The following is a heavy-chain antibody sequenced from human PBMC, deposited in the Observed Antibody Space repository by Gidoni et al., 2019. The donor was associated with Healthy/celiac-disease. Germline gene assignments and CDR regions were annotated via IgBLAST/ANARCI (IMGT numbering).Heavy chain of an antibody. J-gene: IGHJ4*02. Sequence: EVQLVESGGGLVQPGGSLRLSCSASGFTFSSYAMHWVRQAPGKGLEYVSAISSNGGSTYYADSVKGRFTISRDNSKNTLYLQMSSLRAEDTAVYYCVKGGGRIVGATSPWNYWGQGTLVTVSS. V-gene: IGHV3-64D*09. CDR2: ISSNGGST. CDR3: VKGGGRIVGATSPWNY. D-gene: IGHD1-26*01. CDR1: GFTFSSYA.